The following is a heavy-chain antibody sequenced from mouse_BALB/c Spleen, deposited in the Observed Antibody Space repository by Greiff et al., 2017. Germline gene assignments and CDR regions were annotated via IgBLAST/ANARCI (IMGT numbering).Heavy chain of an antibody. J-gene: IGHJ2*01. CDR1: GYNFTSYW. CDR2: IYPGSGST. V-gene: IGHV1-55*01. D-gene: IGHD3-1*01. Sequence: VQLQQPGAELVKPGTSVKLSCKASGYNFTSYWINWVKLRPGQGLEWIGDIYPGSGSTNYNEKFKSKATLTVDTSSSTAYMQLSSLASEDSALYYCARSGYYPYYFDYWGQGTTLTVSS. CDR3: ARSGYYPYYFDY.